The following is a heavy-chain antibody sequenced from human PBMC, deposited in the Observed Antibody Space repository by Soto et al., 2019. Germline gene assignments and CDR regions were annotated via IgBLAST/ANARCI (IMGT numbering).Heavy chain of an antibody. Sequence: SETLSRTCAVSGGSISSGGYSWSWIRQPPGKGLEWIGYIYHSGSTYYNPSLKSRVTISVDRSKNQFSLKLSSVTTADTAVYSCARVVRRGGWFDPWGQGTLVTVSS. D-gene: IGHD3-16*01. CDR2: IYHSGST. CDR1: GGSISSGGYS. CDR3: ARVVRRGGWFDP. V-gene: IGHV4-30-2*01. J-gene: IGHJ5*02.